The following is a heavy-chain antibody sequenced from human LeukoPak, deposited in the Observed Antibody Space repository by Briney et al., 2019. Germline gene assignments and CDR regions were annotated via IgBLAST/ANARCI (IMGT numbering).Heavy chain of an antibody. V-gene: IGHV3-48*04. Sequence: PGGSLRLSCAASGFTFSSYSMKWVRQAPGKGLEWVSYISSSSSTIYYADSVKGRFTISRDNAKNSLYLQMNSLRAEDTAVYYCASGEWESPRGFDYWGQGTLVTVSS. D-gene: IGHD1-26*01. CDR1: GFTFSSYS. J-gene: IGHJ4*02. CDR2: ISSSSSTI. CDR3: ASGEWESPRGFDY.